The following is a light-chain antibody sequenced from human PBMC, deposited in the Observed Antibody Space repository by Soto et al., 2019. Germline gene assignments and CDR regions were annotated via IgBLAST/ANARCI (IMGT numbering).Light chain of an antibody. V-gene: IGKV3-20*01. CDR2: GAS. J-gene: IGKJ4*01. Sequence: EIVLTQYPGTLSLSPGERATLSCGASQSVSRSYLAWYQQKPGQAPRLLIYGASSRATGIPARLSGSGSGTEFTLTISSMQYEDYAVYYCQQYNNSTRTFGGGTKVDIK. CDR3: QQYNNSTRT. CDR1: QSVSRSY.